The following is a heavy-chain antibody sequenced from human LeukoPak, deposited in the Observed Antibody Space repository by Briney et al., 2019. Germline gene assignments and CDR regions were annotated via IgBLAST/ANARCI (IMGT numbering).Heavy chain of an antibody. CDR1: GFSFSSYW. V-gene: IGHV3-7*03. D-gene: IGHD3-16*01. CDR3: ARGGGLDV. CDR2: INHNGNVN. Sequence: GVSLRLSCAASGFSFSSYWMNWARQAPGKGLEWVAMINHNGNVNYYVDSVKGRFTISRDNAKNSLYLQMSNLRAEDTAVYFCARGGGLDVWGQGATVTVSS. J-gene: IGHJ6*02.